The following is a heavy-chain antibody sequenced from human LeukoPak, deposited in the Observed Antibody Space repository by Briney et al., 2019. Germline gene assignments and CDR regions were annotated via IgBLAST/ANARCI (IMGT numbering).Heavy chain of an antibody. CDR1: GFTFSNYA. CDR2: ISGSGGST. V-gene: IGHV3-23*01. J-gene: IGHJ4*02. CDR3: ARDGPAAGLYFDY. D-gene: IGHD6-13*01. Sequence: GGSLRLSCAASGFTFSNYAMSWVRQAPGKGLEWVSVISGSGGSTYYADSVKGRFTISRDNPKNTLYLQMNSLRAEDTAVYYCARDGPAAGLYFDYWGQGTLVTVSS.